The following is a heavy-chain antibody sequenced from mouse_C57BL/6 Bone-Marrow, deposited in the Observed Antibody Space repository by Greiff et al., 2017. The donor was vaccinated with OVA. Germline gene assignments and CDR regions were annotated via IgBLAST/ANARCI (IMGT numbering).Heavy chain of an antibody. CDR3: TREGIYYYGSSPYFDY. V-gene: IGHV5-9-1*02. J-gene: IGHJ2*01. D-gene: IGHD1-1*01. Sequence: EVQLQESGEGLVKPGGSLKLSCAASGFTFSSYAMSWVRQTPEKRLEWVAYISSGGDYIYYADTVKGRFTISRDNARNTLYLQMSSLKSEDTAMYYCTREGIYYYGSSPYFDYWGQGTTLTVSS. CDR2: ISSGGDYI. CDR1: GFTFSSYA.